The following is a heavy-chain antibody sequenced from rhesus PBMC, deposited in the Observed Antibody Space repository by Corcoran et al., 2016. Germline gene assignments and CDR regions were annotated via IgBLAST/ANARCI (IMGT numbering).Heavy chain of an antibody. V-gene: IGHV4-99*02. Sequence: QVQLQESGPGLVKPSETLSLTCAVSGYSISSGYYWGWIRQPPGKGLEYIGYISGSSGSTYYNPSLKSRVTISKDTSKNQFSLKLSSVIAADTAVYYCARGGYSYGPFDYWGQGVLVTVSS. J-gene: IGHJ4*01. D-gene: IGHD5-36*01. CDR1: GYSISSGYY. CDR3: ARGGYSYGPFDY. CDR2: ISGSSGST.